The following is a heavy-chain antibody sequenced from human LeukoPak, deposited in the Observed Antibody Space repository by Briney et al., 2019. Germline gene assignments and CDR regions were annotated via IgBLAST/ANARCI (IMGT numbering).Heavy chain of an antibody. CDR3: ATAYDSSGAFDI. J-gene: IGHJ3*02. D-gene: IGHD5-12*01. V-gene: IGHV1-2*02. CDR1: GYTFTGYY. CDR2: INPNSGGT. Sequence: GASVKVSCKASGYTFTGYYMHWVRQAPGQGLEWMGWINPNSGGTNYAQKFQGRVTMTRDTSISTAYMELSSLRSEDTAVYYCATAYDSSGAFDIWGQGTMVTVSS.